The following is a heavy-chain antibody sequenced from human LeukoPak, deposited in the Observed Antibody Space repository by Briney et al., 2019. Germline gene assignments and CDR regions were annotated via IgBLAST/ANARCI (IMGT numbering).Heavy chain of an antibody. CDR2: INHSGST. CDR1: GGSFSGYY. J-gene: IGHJ4*02. CDR3: ARDPKLSGYDFLDY. D-gene: IGHD5-12*01. V-gene: IGHV4-34*01. Sequence: PSETLSLTCAVYGGSFSGYYWSWIRQPPGRGLEWIGEINHSGSTNYNPSLKSRVTISVDTSKNQFSLKLSSVTAADTAVYYCARDPKLSGYDFLDYWGQGTLVTVSS.